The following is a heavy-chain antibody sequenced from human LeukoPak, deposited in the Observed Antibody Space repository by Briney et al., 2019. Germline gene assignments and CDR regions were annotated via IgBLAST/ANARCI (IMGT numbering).Heavy chain of an antibody. CDR1: GASISSYY. CDR3: ARDRGRVAGNFDY. D-gene: IGHD6-19*01. V-gene: IGHV4-4*07. J-gene: IGHJ4*02. CDR2: IYTSGST. Sequence: SETLSLTCTVSGASISSYYWSWIRQPAGKGLEWIGRIYTSGSTNYNPSLKSRVTISVDKSKNQFSLKLSSVTAADTAVYYCARDRGRVAGNFDYWGQGTLVTVSS.